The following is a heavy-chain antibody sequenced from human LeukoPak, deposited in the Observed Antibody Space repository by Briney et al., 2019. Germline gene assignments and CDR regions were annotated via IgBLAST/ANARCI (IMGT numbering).Heavy chain of an antibody. CDR3: AKVRRKVVPAASFDY. V-gene: IGHV3-23*01. CDR2: ISGSGGST. J-gene: IGHJ4*02. Sequence: PGGSLRLSCAASGFTFSSYAMSWVRQAPGRGLEWVSAISGSGGSTYYADSVKGRFTISRDNSKNTLYLQMNSLRAEDTAVYYCAKVRRKVVPAASFDYWGQGTLVTVSS. D-gene: IGHD2-2*01. CDR1: GFTFSSYA.